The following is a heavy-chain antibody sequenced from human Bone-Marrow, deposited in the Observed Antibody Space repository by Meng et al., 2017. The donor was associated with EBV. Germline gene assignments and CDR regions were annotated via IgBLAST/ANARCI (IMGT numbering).Heavy chain of an antibody. CDR1: GYS. CDR3: ARRGDYGDTRVSDY. CDR2: NNSRGTT. D-gene: IGHD4-17*01. J-gene: IGHJ4*02. V-gene: IGHV4-34*01. Sequence: GYSGRGNGLPAGRGLEGSGKNNSRGTTNNTPSPMCRVTISEATSKNQFSLRGSSVTAADTAVYYCARRGDYGDTRVSDYWGQGTLVTVSS.